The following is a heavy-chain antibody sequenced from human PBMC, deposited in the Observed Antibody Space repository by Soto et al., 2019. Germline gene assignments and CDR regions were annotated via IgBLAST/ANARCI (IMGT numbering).Heavy chain of an antibody. CDR3: ARRWSGTDY. D-gene: IGHD1-1*01. CDR1: GGSITSYY. J-gene: IGHJ4*01. CDR2: IHNSGST. Sequence: QVQLQESGPGLVKPSETLSLTCTVSGGSITSYYWSWIRQPPGKGLEWIGYIHNSGSTSYNPSLQSRVTISADLYKNPCPLDLSCVTAADTAVYYCARRWSGTDYWGHGSLVTVSS. V-gene: IGHV4-59*01.